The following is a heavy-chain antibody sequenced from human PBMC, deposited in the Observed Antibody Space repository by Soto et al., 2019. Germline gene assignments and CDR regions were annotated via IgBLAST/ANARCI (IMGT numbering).Heavy chain of an antibody. CDR2: IYWDDEE. V-gene: IGHV2-5*02. CDR3: AHSTVRQAFDY. CDR1: GFSLSTSEVG. Sequence: QITLKESGPPLVKPTQTLTLTCTFSGFSLSTSEVGVGWIRQPPGKALEWLALIYWDDEERYSPSLKSRLTITKDTSKNQVVLTMTNMDPVDTATYYCAHSTVRQAFDYWGQGTLVTVSS. D-gene: IGHD3-10*02. J-gene: IGHJ4*02.